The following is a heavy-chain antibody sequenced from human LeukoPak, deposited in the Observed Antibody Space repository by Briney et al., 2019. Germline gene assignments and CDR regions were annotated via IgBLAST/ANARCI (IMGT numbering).Heavy chain of an antibody. CDR3: ARVRDGYNSYNWFDP. D-gene: IGHD5-24*01. CDR2: IYHSGST. Sequence: SETLSLTCAVSGGSISSGGYSWSWIRQPPGKGLEWIGYIYHSGSTYHNPSLKSRVTISVDRSKNQFSLKLSSVTAAETAVYYCARVRDGYNSYNWFDPWGQGTLVTVSS. V-gene: IGHV4-30-2*01. J-gene: IGHJ5*02. CDR1: GGSISSGGYS.